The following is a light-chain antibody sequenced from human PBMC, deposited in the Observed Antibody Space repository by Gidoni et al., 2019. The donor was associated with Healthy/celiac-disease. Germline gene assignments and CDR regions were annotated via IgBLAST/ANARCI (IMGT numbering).Light chain of an antibody. CDR1: QSVSSN. CDR3: QQYNNWPKT. CDR2: GAS. J-gene: IGKJ2*01. V-gene: IGKV3-15*01. Sequence: EIVMTQSPATLSVSPGERATLSCRASQSVSSNLAWYQQKPSQAPRLLIDGASTRATGIPARFSGSGSGTEFTLTISSLQSEDFAVYYCQQYNNWPKTFGQGTKLEIK.